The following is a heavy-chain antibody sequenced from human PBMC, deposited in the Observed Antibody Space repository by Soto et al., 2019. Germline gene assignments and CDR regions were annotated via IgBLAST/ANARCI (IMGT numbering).Heavy chain of an antibody. CDR2: IDGSGGIT. Sequence: QLLQSGGGLVQPGGSLTLSCAASGFTFGTTDMSWVRQAPGEGLEWVSTIDGSGGITYYADSVKGRFTISRDNSRNTVYLQRNSLRGDDTALYYCVKNSGCFNTWGQGALVTVSS. D-gene: IGHD3-10*01. V-gene: IGHV3-23*01. J-gene: IGHJ5*02. CDR3: VKNSGCFNT. CDR1: GFTFGTTD.